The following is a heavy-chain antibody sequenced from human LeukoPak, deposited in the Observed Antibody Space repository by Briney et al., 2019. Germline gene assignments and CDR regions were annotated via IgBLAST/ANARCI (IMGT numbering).Heavy chain of an antibody. CDR3: ARGHSYGYGWFDP. D-gene: IGHD5-18*01. Sequence: PSETLSLTCTVSGGSISSYYWSWIRPPPGKGLEWIGYIYSSGSTNYNPSLNSRVTISVDTSNNQFSLTLSSVTAADTAVYYCARGHSYGYGWFDPWGQGTLVTVSS. CDR1: GGSISSYY. J-gene: IGHJ5*02. CDR2: IYSSGST. V-gene: IGHV4-59*01.